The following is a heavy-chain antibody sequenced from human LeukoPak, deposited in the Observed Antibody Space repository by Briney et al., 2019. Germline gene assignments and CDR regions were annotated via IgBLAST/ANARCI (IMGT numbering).Heavy chain of an antibody. V-gene: IGHV3-30-3*01. D-gene: IGHD6-13*01. Sequence: PGRSLRLSCAASGFTFSSHAMHWVRQAPGKGLEWVAVISYDGSSKYYADSVKGRFTISRDNSKNTMYLQMNSLRDEDTAIYYCARDKAAAGPTYFDYWGQGTLVTVSS. CDR1: GFTFSSHA. J-gene: IGHJ4*02. CDR2: ISYDGSSK. CDR3: ARDKAAAGPTYFDY.